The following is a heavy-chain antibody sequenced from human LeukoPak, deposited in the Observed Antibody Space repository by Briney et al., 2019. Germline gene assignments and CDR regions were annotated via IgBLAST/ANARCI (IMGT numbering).Heavy chain of an antibody. J-gene: IGHJ5*02. Sequence: GRSLRLSCAASGFTFSSYAMHWVRQAPGKGLEWVAVISYDGSSKYYADSVKGRFTISRDNSKNTLYLQMNSLRAEDTAVYCCARDRAPGGTEGGFDPWGQGTLVTVSS. D-gene: IGHD3-16*01. CDR1: GFTFSSYA. CDR3: ARDRAPGGTEGGFDP. CDR2: ISYDGSSK. V-gene: IGHV3-30*04.